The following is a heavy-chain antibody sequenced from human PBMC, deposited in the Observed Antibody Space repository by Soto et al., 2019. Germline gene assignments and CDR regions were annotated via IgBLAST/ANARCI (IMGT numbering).Heavy chain of an antibody. CDR2: IDPSDSYT. CDR1: GYSFTSYW. V-gene: IGHV5-10-1*01. D-gene: IGHD2-2*01. Sequence: GESLKISCKGSGYSFTSYWISWVRQMTGKGLEWLGRIDPSDSYTNYSPSFQGHVTISADKSIRTAYLQWSSLKASDTAMYYYATPVPAAPFASEYYYGMDVWGQETTVTVSS. J-gene: IGHJ6*02. CDR3: ATPVPAAPFASEYYYGMDV.